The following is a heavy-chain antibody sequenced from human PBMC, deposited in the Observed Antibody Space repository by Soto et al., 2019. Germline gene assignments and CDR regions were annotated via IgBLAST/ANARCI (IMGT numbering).Heavy chain of an antibody. CDR3: AREGYGGNSGYFDY. V-gene: IGHV3-48*01. D-gene: IGHD4-17*01. CDR2: ISSSSSTI. CDR1: GFTFSSYS. J-gene: IGHJ4*02. Sequence: GGSLRLSCAASGFTFSSYSMNWVRQAPGKGLEWVSYISSSSSTIYYADSVKGRFTISRDNAKNSLYLQMNSLRAEDTAVYYCAREGYGGNSGYFDYWGQGTLVTVSS.